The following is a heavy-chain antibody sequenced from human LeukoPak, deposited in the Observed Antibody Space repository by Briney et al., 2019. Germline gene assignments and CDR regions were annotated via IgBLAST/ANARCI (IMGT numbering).Heavy chain of an antibody. J-gene: IGHJ6*03. Sequence: SETLSLTCTVSGGSISSSSYYWGWIRQPPGKGLEWIGSIYHSGSTYYNPSLKSRVTISVDTSKNQFSLKLSSVTAADTAVYYCARDSERYYDFWSGYPWFRFSSPGLIKPMDVWGKGTTVTVSS. D-gene: IGHD3-3*01. CDR2: IYHSGST. CDR1: GGSISSSSYY. CDR3: ARDSERYYDFWSGYPWFRFSSPGLIKPMDV. V-gene: IGHV4-39*07.